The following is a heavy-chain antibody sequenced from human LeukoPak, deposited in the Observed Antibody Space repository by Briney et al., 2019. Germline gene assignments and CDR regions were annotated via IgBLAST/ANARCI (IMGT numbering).Heavy chain of an antibody. CDR2: IQQDGNEK. CDR3: ASRIVGTPDYFDY. D-gene: IGHD1-26*01. CDR1: GFTFSSYG. J-gene: IGHJ4*02. V-gene: IGHV3-7*01. Sequence: GGSLRLSCAASGFTFSSYGMSWVRQAPGKGLEWVANIQQDGNEKYYVDSVKGRFTISRDNAKNSLYLQMNSLRVEDTAVYYCASRIVGTPDYFDYWGQGTLVTVSS.